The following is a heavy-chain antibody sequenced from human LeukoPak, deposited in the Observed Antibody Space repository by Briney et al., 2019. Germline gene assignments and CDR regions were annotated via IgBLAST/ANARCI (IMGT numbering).Heavy chain of an antibody. Sequence: PSQTLSLTCAVSGGSISSGGYSWSWIRQPPGKGLEWIGYIYHSGSTYYNPSLKSRVTISVDRSKNQFSLKLSSVTAADTAVYYCARVGYSYGYVGWFDPWGQGTLVTVSS. CDR2: IYHSGST. CDR3: ARVGYSYGYVGWFDP. D-gene: IGHD5-18*01. V-gene: IGHV4-30-2*01. J-gene: IGHJ5*02. CDR1: GGSISSGGYS.